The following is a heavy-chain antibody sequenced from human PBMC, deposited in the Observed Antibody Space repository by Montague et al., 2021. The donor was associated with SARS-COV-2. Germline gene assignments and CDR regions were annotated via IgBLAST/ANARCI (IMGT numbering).Heavy chain of an antibody. Sequence: SETLSLTCTVSGGSIRTSSYYWGWIRQPPGKGLDWIGSIYYSGSTYYNPSLKSRVTISVDTSKNQFSPKLSSVTAADTAVYYCAMRGGALDAFDIWGQGTMVIVSS. V-gene: IGHV4-39*01. CDR2: IYYSGST. J-gene: IGHJ3*02. CDR1: GGSIRTSSYY. CDR3: AMRGGALDAFDI. D-gene: IGHD4-17*01.